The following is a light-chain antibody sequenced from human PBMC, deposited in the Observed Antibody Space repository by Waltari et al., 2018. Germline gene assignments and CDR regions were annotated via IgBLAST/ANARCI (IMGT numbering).Light chain of an antibody. CDR1: QSLLYTSNNKNY. Sequence: VMTPSPDTLGVSLAERASISRRSSQSLLYTSNNKNYLALYQQKPGQSPKILIYWASIRESGVPDRFSGSGSGTDFTLNISGLQAEDVGFYFCLQYLHTPRTFGQGTKVEIK. J-gene: IGKJ1*01. CDR3: LQYLHTPRT. V-gene: IGKV4-1*01. CDR2: WAS.